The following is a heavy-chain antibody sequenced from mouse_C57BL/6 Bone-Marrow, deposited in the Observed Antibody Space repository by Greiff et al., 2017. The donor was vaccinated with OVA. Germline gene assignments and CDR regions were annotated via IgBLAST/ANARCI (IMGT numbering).Heavy chain of an antibody. Sequence: QVQLQQPGAELVKPGASVKMSCKASGYTFTSYWITWVKQRPGQGLEWIGDIYPGSGSTNYNEKFKSKATLTVDTSSSTAYMQLSSLTSEDSEVYYCAREAITTVVATPGAYWGQGTLVTVSA. CDR1: GYTFTSYW. V-gene: IGHV1-55*01. J-gene: IGHJ3*01. D-gene: IGHD1-1*01. CDR3: AREAITTVVATPGAY. CDR2: IYPGSGST.